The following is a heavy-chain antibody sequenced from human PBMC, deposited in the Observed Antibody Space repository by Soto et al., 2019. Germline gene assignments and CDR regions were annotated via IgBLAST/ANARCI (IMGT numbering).Heavy chain of an antibody. CDR1: GGSFSDYI. V-gene: IGHV4-34*01. CDR3: ALRLGDPGRLYFDY. CDR2: INHSGSA. D-gene: IGHD3-16*01. J-gene: IGHJ4*02. Sequence: SETLSLTCEVYGGSFSDYIWTWIRQTPGKGLQWIGQINHSGSANYNPSLKSRVTISVHTSSSQFSLKLTSVTAADTAVYYCALRLGDPGRLYFDYWGQGTLVTVSS.